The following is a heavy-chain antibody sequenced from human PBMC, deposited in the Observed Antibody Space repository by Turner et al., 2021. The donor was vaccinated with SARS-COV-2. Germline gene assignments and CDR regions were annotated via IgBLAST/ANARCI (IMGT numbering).Heavy chain of an antibody. CDR2: IFSRGST. V-gene: IGHV4-39*01. CDR3: VRLSLVYGEYAEY. CDR1: GGSVSSTSYF. J-gene: IGHJ4*02. D-gene: IGHD4-17*01. Sequence: QLLLHYSGPGRLKPSETLSLSCTGSGGSVSSTSYFWAWVRQTPGKGLEWIGSIFSRGSTYCNPSVKSRVTVSVDPTKKQFSLKLKAVSDAETAVYYCVRLSLVYGEYAEYWGQGALVTVSS.